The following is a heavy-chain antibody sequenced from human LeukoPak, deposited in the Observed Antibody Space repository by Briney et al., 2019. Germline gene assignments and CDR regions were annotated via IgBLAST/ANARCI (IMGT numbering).Heavy chain of an antibody. CDR1: GYTFTGYC. J-gene: IGHJ4*02. CDR3: ASGEYCSSTSCLWGFDY. D-gene: IGHD2-2*01. V-gene: IGHV1-2*02. CDR2: INPNSGGT. Sequence: ASVKVSCKASGYTFTGYCMHWVRQAPGQGLEWMGWINPNSGGTNYAQKFQGRVTMTRDTSISTAYMELSRLRSDDTAVYYCASGEYCSSTSCLWGFDYWGQGTLVTVSS.